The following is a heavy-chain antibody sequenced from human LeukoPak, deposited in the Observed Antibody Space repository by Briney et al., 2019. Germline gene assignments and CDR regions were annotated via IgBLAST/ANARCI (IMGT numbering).Heavy chain of an antibody. CDR2: TYPGDSAT. CDR1: GYSFTSYW. CDR3: ARHPDVSYYYGSGSTFDY. Sequence: GESLKISCKGSGYSFTSYWIGWVRQMPGKGLKWVGITYPGDSATRYSPSFQGQVTISADKSISTAYLQWSSLKASDSAMYYCARHPDVSYYYGSGSTFDYWGQGTLVTVSS. V-gene: IGHV5-51*01. D-gene: IGHD3-10*01. J-gene: IGHJ4*02.